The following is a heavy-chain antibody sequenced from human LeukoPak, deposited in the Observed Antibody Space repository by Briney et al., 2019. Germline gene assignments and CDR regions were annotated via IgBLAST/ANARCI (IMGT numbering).Heavy chain of an antibody. Sequence: SETLSLTCTVSGGSISSYYWSWIRQPPGKGLEWIGYIYYSGSTNYNPSLKSRVIISVDTSKNQFSLKLSSVTATDTAVYYCARTILWFGEFPDAFDIWGQGTMVTVSS. J-gene: IGHJ3*02. CDR2: IYYSGST. D-gene: IGHD3-10*01. CDR1: GGSISSYY. V-gene: IGHV4-59*01. CDR3: ARTILWFGEFPDAFDI.